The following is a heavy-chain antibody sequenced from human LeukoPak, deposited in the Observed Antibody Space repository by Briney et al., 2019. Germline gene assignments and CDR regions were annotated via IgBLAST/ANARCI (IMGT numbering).Heavy chain of an antibody. CDR2: MYYRGNT. V-gene: IGHV4-59*01. J-gene: IGHJ4*02. CDR1: GGSISSYY. D-gene: IGHD1-1*01. CDR3: ARTEPSGTTSH. Sequence: PSETLSLTCTVSGGSISSYYWSWIRQPPGKGLEWIGYMYYRGNTNYDPSLKSRVTISVDTSRNQFSLSLRSMTAADTAVYYCARTEPSGTTSHWGQGTLVTVSS.